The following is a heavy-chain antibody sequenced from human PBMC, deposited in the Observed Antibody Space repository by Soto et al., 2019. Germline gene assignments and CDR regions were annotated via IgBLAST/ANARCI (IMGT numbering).Heavy chain of an antibody. J-gene: IGHJ4*02. V-gene: IGHV3-23*01. Sequence: EVQLLESGGGLVQPGGSLRLSCAASGFTFSSYAMSWVRQARGKGLEWVSAISGSGGSTYYADSVKGRFTISRDNSENTLYLQMNSLRAEDTAAYYCAKEGPYGDYLPIDYWGQGTLVTVSS. CDR3: AKEGPYGDYLPIDY. CDR1: GFTFSSYA. D-gene: IGHD4-17*01. CDR2: ISGSGGST.